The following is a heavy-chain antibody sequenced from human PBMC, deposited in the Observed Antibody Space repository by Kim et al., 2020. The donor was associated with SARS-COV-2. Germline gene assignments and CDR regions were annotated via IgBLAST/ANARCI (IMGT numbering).Heavy chain of an antibody. CDR2: T. CDR3: ARGLAGSFIDY. Sequence: TYYNPSLKGRVTISVDTSKNQFSLKLGSVTAADTAVYYCARGLAGSFIDYWGQGTLVTVSS. V-gene: IGHV4-30-2*04. J-gene: IGHJ4*02. D-gene: IGHD6-19*01.